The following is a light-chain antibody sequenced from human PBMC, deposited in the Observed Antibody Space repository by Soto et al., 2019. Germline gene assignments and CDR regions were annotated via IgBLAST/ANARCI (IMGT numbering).Light chain of an antibody. V-gene: IGKV1-5*03. Sequence: IQMTQSPSSLSASVGDRVTITCRASQGIRNDLGWYQQKPGKAPKLLIYKASTLESGVPSRFSGSGSGTEFTLTISSLQPDDFATYYCQQYNIYSETFGQGTKVDIK. CDR2: KAS. CDR3: QQYNIYSET. CDR1: QGIRND. J-gene: IGKJ1*01.